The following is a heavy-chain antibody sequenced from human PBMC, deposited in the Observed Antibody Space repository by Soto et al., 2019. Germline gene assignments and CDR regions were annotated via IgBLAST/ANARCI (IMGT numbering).Heavy chain of an antibody. CDR3: TTGDVGVFFSR. CDR1: GYTFTAYW. V-gene: IGHV5-51*01. D-gene: IGHD3-16*01. CDR2: IYPGDSDT. J-gene: IGHJ4*02. Sequence: PGASLNISCKGSGYTFTAYWIGWVRQLPGKGLEWMGIIYPGDSDTRYSPSFQGQVTISADKSISTAYLQWSSLKASDTAMSYCTTGDVGVFFSRRARGTVVTISS.